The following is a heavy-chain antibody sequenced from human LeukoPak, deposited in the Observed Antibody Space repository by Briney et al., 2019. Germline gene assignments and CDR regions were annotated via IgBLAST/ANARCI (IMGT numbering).Heavy chain of an antibody. Sequence: ASVNVSCKASGYTFTSYDINWVRQAPGQGLEWMGWMNPNSGNTGYAQKFQGRVTMARNTSISTAYMELSSLRSGDTAVYYCAIPYGTNGVCSSWFDPWGQGTLVTVSS. CDR2: MNPNSGNT. CDR3: AIPYGTNGVCSSWFDP. D-gene: IGHD2-8*01. V-gene: IGHV1-8*01. J-gene: IGHJ5*02. CDR1: GYTFTSYD.